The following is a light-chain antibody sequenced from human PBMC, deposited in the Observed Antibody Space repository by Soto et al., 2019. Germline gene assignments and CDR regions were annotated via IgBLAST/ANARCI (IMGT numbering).Light chain of an antibody. CDR3: QQYNNWPSWT. Sequence: EIVMTQSPATLSVSPGARATLSCRASQSISSNVAWYQQKPGQAPRFLIYDASTRAAGVPARFSGSGSGTEFTLTISSLQSEDFAVYYCQQYNNWPSWTFGQGTRVEIK. CDR1: QSISSN. J-gene: IGKJ1*01. CDR2: DAS. V-gene: IGKV3-15*01.